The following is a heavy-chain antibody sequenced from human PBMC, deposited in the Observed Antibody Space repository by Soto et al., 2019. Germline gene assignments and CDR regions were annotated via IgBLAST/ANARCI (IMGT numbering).Heavy chain of an antibody. V-gene: IGHV4-61*01. J-gene: IGHJ4*02. Sequence: KPSETLSLTCTVSGGSVSSGSYYWSWIRQPPGKGLEWIGYIYYSGSTNYNPSLKSRVTISVDTSKNQFSLKLSSVTAADTAVYYCARIRGGYSYGYDVPYYFDYWGQGTLVTVSS. CDR2: IYYSGST. CDR3: ARIRGGYSYGYDVPYYFDY. CDR1: GGSVSSGSYY. D-gene: IGHD5-18*01.